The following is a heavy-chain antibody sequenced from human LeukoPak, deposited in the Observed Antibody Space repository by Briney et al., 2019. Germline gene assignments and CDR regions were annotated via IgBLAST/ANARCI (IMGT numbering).Heavy chain of an antibody. Sequence: GASVKVSRKASGGTFSSYAISWVRQAPGQGLEWMGGIIPVFGTANYAQKFQGRVTITTDESTSTAYMELSSLRSEDTAVYYCARSSCSSCLYYYYMDVWGKGTTVTVSS. CDR3: ARSSCSSCLYYYYMDV. CDR2: IIPVFGTA. J-gene: IGHJ6*03. D-gene: IGHD6-13*01. CDR1: GGTFSSYA. V-gene: IGHV1-69*05.